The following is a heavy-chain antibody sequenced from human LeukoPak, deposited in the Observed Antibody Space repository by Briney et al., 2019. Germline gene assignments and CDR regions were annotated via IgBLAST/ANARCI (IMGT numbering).Heavy chain of an antibody. V-gene: IGHV4-30-4*01. CDR1: GGSISSGDYY. D-gene: IGHD4-17*01. CDR3: ARGRTTPRYYYYGMDV. CDR2: IYYSGST. Sequence: PSQTLSLTCTVSGGSISSGDYYWSWIRQPPGKGLEWIVYIYYSGSTYYNPSLKSRVTISVDTSKNQFSLKLSSVTAADTAVYYCARGRTTPRYYYYGMDVWGQGTTVTVSS. J-gene: IGHJ6*02.